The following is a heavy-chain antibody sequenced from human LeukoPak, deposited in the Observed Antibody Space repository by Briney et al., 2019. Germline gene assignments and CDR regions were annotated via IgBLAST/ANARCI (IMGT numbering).Heavy chain of an antibody. J-gene: IGHJ4*02. CDR2: ISGSGGST. CDR3: AKIEGIDCSSTSCYTDTFDY. V-gene: IGHV3-23*01. Sequence: GGSLRLSCAASGFTFSSYAMSWVRQAPGKGLEWVSAISGSGGSTYYADSVKGRFTISRDNSKNTLYLQMNSLRAEDTAVYYCAKIEGIDCSSTSCYTDTFDYWGQGTLVTVSS. CDR1: GFTFSSYA. D-gene: IGHD2-2*02.